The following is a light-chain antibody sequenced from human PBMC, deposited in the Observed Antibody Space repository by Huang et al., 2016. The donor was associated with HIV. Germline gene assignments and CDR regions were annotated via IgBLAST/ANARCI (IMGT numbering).Light chain of an antibody. Sequence: EIVLTQSSVTLSLSPGEGASLSCRASQGVHNSYLAWYQQKPGQAPRRLIFGASNRATGVPHRFRGSESGTDFTLTISGLDPEDFAVYYCQQYGTLPYTFGQGTKLEI. J-gene: IGKJ2*01. V-gene: IGKV3-20*01. CDR2: GAS. CDR1: QGVHNSY. CDR3: QQYGTLPYT.